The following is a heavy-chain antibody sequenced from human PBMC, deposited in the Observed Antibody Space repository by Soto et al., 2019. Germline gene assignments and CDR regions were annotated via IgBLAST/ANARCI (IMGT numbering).Heavy chain of an antibody. CDR1: GFMFRAYW. CDR3: RRDAWHRFDR. Sequence: EVQLVESGGGLVQPGGSLKLSCEASGFMFRAYWMSWVRQDPRKGLEWVATISGGASDKFYVDSVKGRFTVSRDDAKTSRELQMISLRDADPAVYYWRRDAWHRFDRWGQGTLVIVSS. V-gene: IGHV3-7*01. CDR2: ISGGASDK. J-gene: IGHJ4*02.